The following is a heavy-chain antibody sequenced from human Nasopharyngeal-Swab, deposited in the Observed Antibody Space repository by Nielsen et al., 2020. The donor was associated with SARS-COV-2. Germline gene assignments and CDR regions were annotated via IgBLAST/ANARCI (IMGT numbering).Heavy chain of an antibody. D-gene: IGHD6-19*01. V-gene: IGHV3-48*02. Sequence: GGSLRLSCAASGFTFSSYSMNWVRQAPGKGLEWVSYISSSSSTIYYADSVKGRFTISRDNAKNSLYLQMNSLRDEDTAVYYCARAGARGSGWLFDYWGQGTLVTVSS. J-gene: IGHJ4*02. CDR2: ISSSSSTI. CDR3: ARAGARGSGWLFDY. CDR1: GFTFSSYS.